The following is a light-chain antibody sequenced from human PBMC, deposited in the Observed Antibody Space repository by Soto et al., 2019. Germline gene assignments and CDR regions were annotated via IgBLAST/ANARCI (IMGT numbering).Light chain of an antibody. J-gene: IGLJ1*01. CDR3: ATWDSSLSGGV. CDR1: GSNIENNY. V-gene: IGLV1-51*02. CDR2: EDN. Sequence: QSVLTQPPSVSAAPGQKVTISCSGSGSNIENNYVSWYRQLPGTAPKLLIYEDNKRPSGIPDRFSGSKSGTSATLGITGLETGDEADYYCATWDSSLSGGVFGTGTKVTVL.